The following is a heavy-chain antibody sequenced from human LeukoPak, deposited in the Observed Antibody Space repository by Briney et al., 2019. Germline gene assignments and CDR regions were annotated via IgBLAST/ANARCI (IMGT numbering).Heavy chain of an antibody. Sequence: QSGGSLRLSCAASGFTVSSNYLSWVRQAPGKGLEWVSIIYSGGSTFYADSVKGRFTISRDNSKNTLYLQMNSLRAEDTAVYYCARGGSYLSAFDIWGQGTMVTAS. CDR2: IYSGGST. CDR1: GFTVSSNY. J-gene: IGHJ3*02. CDR3: ARGGSYLSAFDI. D-gene: IGHD1-26*01. V-gene: IGHV3-53*01.